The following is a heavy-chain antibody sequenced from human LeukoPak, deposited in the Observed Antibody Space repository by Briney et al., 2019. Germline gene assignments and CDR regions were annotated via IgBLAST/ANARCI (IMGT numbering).Heavy chain of an antibody. CDR2: IYPGDSDT. Sequence: PGESLKISCKGSGYSFTNYWIGWVRQMPGKGLEWMGIIYPGDSDTRYSPSFQGQVTISADKSISSAHLQWSSLKASDTAMYYCARRQLVSSYGIDVWGQGTTVTVSS. CDR1: GYSFTNYW. J-gene: IGHJ6*02. D-gene: IGHD6-6*01. V-gene: IGHV5-51*01. CDR3: ARRQLVSSYGIDV.